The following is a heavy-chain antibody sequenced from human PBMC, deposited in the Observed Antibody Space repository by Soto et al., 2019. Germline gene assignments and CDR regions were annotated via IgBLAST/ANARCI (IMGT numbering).Heavy chain of an antibody. CDR2: INPNSGGT. J-gene: IGHJ5*02. D-gene: IGHD2-2*01. CDR1: GYTFTGYY. CDR3: ARSYCSSTSCYPNWFDP. V-gene: IGHV1-2*04. Sequence: ASVKVSCKASGYTFTGYYMHWVRQAPGQGLEWMGWINPNSGGTNYAQKFQGWVTMTRDTSISTAYMELSRLRSDDTAVYYCARSYCSSTSCYPNWFDPWGQGTLVTVSS.